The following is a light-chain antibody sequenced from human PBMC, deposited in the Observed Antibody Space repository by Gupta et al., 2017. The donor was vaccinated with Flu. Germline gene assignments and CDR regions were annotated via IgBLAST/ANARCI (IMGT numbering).Light chain of an antibody. CDR3: SSYTTSRSYV. V-gene: IGLV2-14*01. CDR2: EVS. CDR1: SSDVGYYNY. Sequence: SITISCTGTSSDVGYYNYVSWYQQHPGKAPKLIICEVSDRPSGVSHRFSGSKSGNTASLTISGLQAEDEADYYCSSYTTSRSYVFGPGTKVTVL. J-gene: IGLJ1*01.